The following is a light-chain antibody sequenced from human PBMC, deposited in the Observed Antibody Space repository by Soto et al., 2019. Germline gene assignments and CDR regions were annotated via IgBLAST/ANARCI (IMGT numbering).Light chain of an antibody. CDR2: DVS. V-gene: IGLV2-14*03. CDR3: SSYTSDNTYV. CDR1: GSDVGGYNY. Sequence: QSALTQPASVSGSPGQSITISCSGTGSDVGGYNYVSWYQQHPGKAPRVMIYDVSNRPSGVSDRFSGSKSGNTATLTISGLQAEDEADYYCSSYTSDNTYVFASGTKLTVL. J-gene: IGLJ1*01.